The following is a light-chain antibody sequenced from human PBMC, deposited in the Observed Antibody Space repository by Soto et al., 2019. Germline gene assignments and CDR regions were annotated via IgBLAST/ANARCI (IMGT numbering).Light chain of an antibody. CDR3: QQYFTSPIT. CDR2: GAS. V-gene: IGKV3-20*01. CDR1: RSVNSR. Sequence: IVLTQSPGTLALSPGGRATLSCRASRSVNSRLAWYQHKPGQAPRLLISGASNRASGIPARFSAWGSGTDFTLTISRVDPADFAFYYCQQYFTSPITFGQGTRLEIK. J-gene: IGKJ5*01.